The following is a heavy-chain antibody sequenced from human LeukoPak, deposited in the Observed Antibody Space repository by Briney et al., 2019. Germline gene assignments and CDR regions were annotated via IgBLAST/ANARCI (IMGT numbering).Heavy chain of an antibody. CDR2: ISSRSTYI. V-gene: IGHV3-21*01. J-gene: IGHJ6*04. Sequence: PGGSLRLSCAASGFTFSYYSLNWVRQAPGKGLEWVSSISSRSTYIYHADSVKGRFTISRDNAKNSLFLQMNSLRAEDTAVYFCAKSTRAVMAMMDVWGKGTTVTVSS. D-gene: IGHD3-16*01. CDR3: AKSTRAVMAMMDV. CDR1: GFTFSYYS.